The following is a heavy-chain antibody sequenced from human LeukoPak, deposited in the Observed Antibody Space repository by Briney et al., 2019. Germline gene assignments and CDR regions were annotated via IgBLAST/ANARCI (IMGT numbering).Heavy chain of an antibody. V-gene: IGHV3-74*01. J-gene: IGHJ4*02. CDR3: ASADNDLWSGYYLNY. CDR1: GFTFSSHW. Sequence: GGSLRLSCAASGFTFSSHWMHWVRQAPRKGLVWVSRINTDGSSTTYADSVKGRFTISRDNAKNTLYLQMNSLRVEDTAVYYCASADNDLWSGYYLNYWGQGTLVTVSS. CDR2: INTDGSST. D-gene: IGHD3-3*01.